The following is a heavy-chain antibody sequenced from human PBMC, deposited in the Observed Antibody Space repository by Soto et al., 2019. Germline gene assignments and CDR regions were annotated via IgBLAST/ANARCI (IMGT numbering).Heavy chain of an antibody. V-gene: IGHV4-59*08. CDR1: GGSISSYY. CDR3: ARAGYSYGYDGDYYYGMDV. CDR2: IYYSGST. Sequence: TLSLTCTVSGGSISSYYWSWIRQPPGEGLEWIVYIYYSGSTNYTPSLKSRVTISVDTSKNQFSLKLSSVTAADTAVYYCARAGYSYGYDGDYYYGMDVWGQGTTVTVSS. D-gene: IGHD5-18*01. J-gene: IGHJ6*02.